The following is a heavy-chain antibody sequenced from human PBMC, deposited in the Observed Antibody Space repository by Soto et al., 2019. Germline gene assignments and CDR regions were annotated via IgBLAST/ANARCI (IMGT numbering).Heavy chain of an antibody. J-gene: IGHJ5*02. V-gene: IGHV1-3*01. Sequence: GASVTVSCKASGYTFTSYAIHWVRHAPGQRLEWMGWINAGNGNTKYSQKFQGRVTMTTDTSTSTAYMELRSLRSDDTAVYYCARGVGSGTYYNQYNWFDPWGQGTLVTVSS. CDR3: ARGVGSGTYYNQYNWFDP. CDR1: GYTFTSYA. D-gene: IGHD3-10*01. CDR2: INAGNGNT.